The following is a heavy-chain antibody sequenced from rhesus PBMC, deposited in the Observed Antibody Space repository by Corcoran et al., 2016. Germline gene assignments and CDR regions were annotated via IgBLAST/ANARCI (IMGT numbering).Heavy chain of an antibody. CDR2: ISGSGGST. V-gene: IGHV4-173*01. D-gene: IGHD1-44*02. Sequence: QVQLQESGPGLVKPSETLSLTCAVSSGSISSNYWRWLRQPPGQGLEWIGRISGSGGSTDYNHSLKSQGTIATDTSKNQFSLKLSSVTAADTAVYYCAREPRRGVVGWDYWGQGVLVTVSS. J-gene: IGHJ4*01. CDR1: SGSISSNY. CDR3: AREPRRGVVGWDY.